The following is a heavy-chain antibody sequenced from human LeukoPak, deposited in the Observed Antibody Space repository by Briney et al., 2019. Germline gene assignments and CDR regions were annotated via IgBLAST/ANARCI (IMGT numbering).Heavy chain of an antibody. Sequence: SSETLSLTCTVSGGSISSYYWGWIRQPAGKGLEWIGRIYTSGSTNYNPSLKSRVTISVDKSKNQFSLKLSSVTAADTAVYYCARGAVGIAVAGTDFDYWGQGTLVTVSS. CDR2: IYTSGST. CDR3: ARGAVGIAVAGTDFDY. V-gene: IGHV4-4*07. D-gene: IGHD6-19*01. J-gene: IGHJ4*02. CDR1: GGSISSYY.